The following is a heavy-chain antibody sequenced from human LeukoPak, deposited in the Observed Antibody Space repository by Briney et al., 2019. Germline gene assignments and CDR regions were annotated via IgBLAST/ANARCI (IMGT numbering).Heavy chain of an antibody. D-gene: IGHD3-9*01. J-gene: IGHJ4*02. CDR2: ISGSGGST. CDR1: GFTFSSYA. V-gene: IGHV3-23*01. CDR3: AKFPHPRITIFLGNY. Sequence: PGGSLRLSCAASGFTFSSYAMSWVRQAPGKGLEWVSAISGSGGSTYYADSVKGWFTISRDNSKNTLYLQMNSLRAEDTAVYYCAKFPHPRITIFLGNYWGQGTLVTVSS.